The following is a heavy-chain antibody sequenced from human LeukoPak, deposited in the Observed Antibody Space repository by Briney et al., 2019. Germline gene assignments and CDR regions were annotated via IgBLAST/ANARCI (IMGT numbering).Heavy chain of an antibody. Sequence: SETLSLTCAVYGGSFSGYYWSWIRQPPGKGLEWIGEINHSGSTNYNPSLKSRVTISVDTSKNQFSLKLSSVTAADTAVYYCASNGRSSSHLGYWGQGTLVTVSS. J-gene: IGHJ4*02. CDR1: GGSFSGYY. CDR2: INHSGST. D-gene: IGHD6-6*01. CDR3: ASNGRSSSHLGY. V-gene: IGHV4-34*01.